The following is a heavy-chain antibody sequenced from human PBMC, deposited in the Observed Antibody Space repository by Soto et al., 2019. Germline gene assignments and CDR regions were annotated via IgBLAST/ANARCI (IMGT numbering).Heavy chain of an antibody. CDR3: AKNALRGVIYYYYGMDV. Sequence: GGSLRLSCAASGFTFSSYGMHWVRQAPGKGLEWVAVISYDGSNKYYADSVKGRFTISRDNSKNTLYLQMNSLRAEDTAVYYCAKNALRGVIYYYYGMDVWGQGTTVTVSS. CDR1: GFTFSSYG. J-gene: IGHJ6*02. V-gene: IGHV3-30*18. CDR2: ISYDGSNK. D-gene: IGHD3-10*01.